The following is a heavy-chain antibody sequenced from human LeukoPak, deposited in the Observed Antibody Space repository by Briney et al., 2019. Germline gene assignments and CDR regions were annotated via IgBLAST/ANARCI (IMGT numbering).Heavy chain of an antibody. CDR3: ASPEEDYYDSSGYYYS. Sequence: SVKVSCKASGGTFSSYAISWVRQAPGQGLEWMGGIIPIFGTANYAQKFQGRVTITTDESTSTASMELSSLRSEDTAVYYCASPEEDYYDSSGYYYSWGQGTLVTVSS. CDR1: GGTFSSYA. J-gene: IGHJ4*02. D-gene: IGHD3-22*01. V-gene: IGHV1-69*05. CDR2: IIPIFGTA.